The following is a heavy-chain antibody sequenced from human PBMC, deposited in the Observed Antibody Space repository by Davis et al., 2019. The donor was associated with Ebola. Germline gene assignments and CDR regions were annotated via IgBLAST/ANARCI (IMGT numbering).Heavy chain of an antibody. CDR3: AKDGVAAAGLYYYGMDV. D-gene: IGHD6-19*01. V-gene: IGHV3-43*02. CDR1: GFTFDVYA. Sequence: GESLKISCAASGFTFDVYAMHWVRQAPGKGLVWVSLISGDGGSTYYADSVKGRFTISRDNSKNSLYLQMNSLRTEDTALYYCAKDGVAAAGLYYYGMDVWGQGTTVTVSS. CDR2: ISGDGGST. J-gene: IGHJ6*02.